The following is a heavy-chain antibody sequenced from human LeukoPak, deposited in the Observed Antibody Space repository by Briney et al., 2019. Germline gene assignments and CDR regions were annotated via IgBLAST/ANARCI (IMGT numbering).Heavy chain of an antibody. CDR3: ATPLDYYDSSGYHQGGD. CDR2: IKQDGSKK. CDR1: GFTFSSYW. D-gene: IGHD3-22*01. J-gene: IGHJ4*02. V-gene: IGHV3-7*03. Sequence: PGGSLRLSCAASGFTFSSYWMSWVRQAPGMGLEWVANIKQDGSKKNYVDSVKGRFTISRDNAKNSLYLQMNSLRAEDTAVYYCATPLDYYDSSGYHQGGDWGQGTLVTVSS.